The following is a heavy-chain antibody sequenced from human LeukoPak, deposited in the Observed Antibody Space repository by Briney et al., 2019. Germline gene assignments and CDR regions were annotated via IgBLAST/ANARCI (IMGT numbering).Heavy chain of an antibody. Sequence: GGSLRLSCAASGFTFSSYSMNWVRQAPGKGLEWVSSISSSSSYIYYAASVKGRFTISRDNAKNSLYLQMNSLRAEDTAVYYCARDIVVVPAAIYYYYYYGMDVWGKGTTVTVSS. V-gene: IGHV3-21*01. CDR2: ISSSSSYI. CDR1: GFTFSSYS. CDR3: ARDIVVVPAAIYYYYYYGMDV. J-gene: IGHJ6*04. D-gene: IGHD2-2*01.